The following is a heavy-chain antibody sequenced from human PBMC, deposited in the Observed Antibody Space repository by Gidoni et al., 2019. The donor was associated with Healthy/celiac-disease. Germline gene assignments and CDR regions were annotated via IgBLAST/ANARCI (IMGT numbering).Heavy chain of an antibody. D-gene: IGHD5-12*01. V-gene: IGHV1-69*08. Sequence: QVQLVQSAAEVTTPGSSVKVSCKASVGTFSSSTISWCPQAPGQGLEWMGRSSAILGIANYAQKFQGRVTITADKSTSTAYMELSSLRSEDTAVYYCARDLDSGDGAFDYWGQGTLVTVSS. J-gene: IGHJ4*02. CDR3: ARDLDSGDGAFDY. CDR1: VGTFSSST. CDR2: SSAILGIA.